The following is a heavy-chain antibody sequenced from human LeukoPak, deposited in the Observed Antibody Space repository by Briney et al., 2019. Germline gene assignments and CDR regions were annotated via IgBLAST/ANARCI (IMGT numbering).Heavy chain of an antibody. V-gene: IGHV3-48*01. D-gene: IGHD2-21*01. CDR1: GFTFSSFS. Sequence: GGSLRLSCAASGFTFSSFSMSWVRQAPGKGLEWLSYTSSSGTTIYYADSLKGRLTISRDNAKNSLYLQMNSLRADDTAVYYCARGRIGENFDYWGQGTLVTVSS. CDR2: TSSSGTTI. CDR3: ARGRIGENFDY. J-gene: IGHJ4*02.